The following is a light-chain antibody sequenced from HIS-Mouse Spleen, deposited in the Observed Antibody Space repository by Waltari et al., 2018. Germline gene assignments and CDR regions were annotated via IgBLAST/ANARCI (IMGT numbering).Light chain of an antibody. V-gene: IGLV3-21*03. CDR1: NIGSKS. CDR3: QVWDSSSDHTWV. J-gene: IGLJ3*02. CDR2: DDS. Sequence: SYVLTQPPSVSVAPGKTARITCGGNNIGSKSVHWYQQKPGQAPVLVVYDDSDRPPGIPGRFSGSNAGNTATLTISRVEAGDEADYYCQVWDSSSDHTWVFGGGTKLTVL.